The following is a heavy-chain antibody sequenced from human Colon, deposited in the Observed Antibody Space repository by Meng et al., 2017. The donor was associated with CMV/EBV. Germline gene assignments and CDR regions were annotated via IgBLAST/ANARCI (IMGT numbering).Heavy chain of an antibody. CDR1: GFTFSSYC. D-gene: IGHD1-26*01. J-gene: IGHJ4*02. CDR3: ATVWYRGSPTRFDY. CDR2: IKEDGSDK. Sequence: GESLKISCAASGFTFSSYCMSWVRQAPGKGLEWVANIKEDGSDKYYVDSVKGRFTISRDNAENSLYLQMDSLRAEDTAVYYCATVWYRGSPTRFDYWGQGTLVTVSS. V-gene: IGHV3-7*01.